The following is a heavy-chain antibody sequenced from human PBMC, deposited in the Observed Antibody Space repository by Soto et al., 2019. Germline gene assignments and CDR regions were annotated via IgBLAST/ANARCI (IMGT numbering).Heavy chain of an antibody. Sequence: QLQLQESGSGLVKPSQTLSLTCAVSGGSISSGGYSWSWIRQPPGKGLEWIVYIYHSGSTYYNPSLKSLVTISVDRSKNQFSLKLSSVTAADTAVYYCASAGGLGAVAADYWGQGTLVTVSS. J-gene: IGHJ4*02. V-gene: IGHV4-30-2*01. CDR2: IYHSGST. D-gene: IGHD6-19*01. CDR3: ASAGGLGAVAADY. CDR1: GGSISSGGYS.